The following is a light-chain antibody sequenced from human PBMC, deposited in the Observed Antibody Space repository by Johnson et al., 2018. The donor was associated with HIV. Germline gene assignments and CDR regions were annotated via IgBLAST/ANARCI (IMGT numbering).Light chain of an antibody. CDR1: SSNIGNNY. CDR3: GKWDSSRSAGGV. J-gene: IGLJ1*01. V-gene: IGLV1-51*02. CDR2: ENN. Sequence: QSVLTQPPSVSAAPGQKVTISCSGSSSNIGNNYVSWYQQLPGPAPKLLIYENNKRPSGIPDRFSGSKSGTSATLGITGLQTGDEADYYCGKWDSSRSAGGVFGTGTKVTVL.